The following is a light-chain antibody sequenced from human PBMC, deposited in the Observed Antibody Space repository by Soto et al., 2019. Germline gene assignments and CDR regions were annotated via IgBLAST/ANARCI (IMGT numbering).Light chain of an antibody. CDR1: SSDVGGYNF. CDR3: ASYAGSNIPVV. Sequence: QSVLTQPPSASGSPGQSVTISCTGTSSDVGGYNFVSWYQQHPGKAPKLMIYEVSERPSGVPDRFSGSKSGNTASLTVSGLQADDEADYYCASYAGSNIPVVFGGGTKLIVL. CDR2: EVS. J-gene: IGLJ2*01. V-gene: IGLV2-8*01.